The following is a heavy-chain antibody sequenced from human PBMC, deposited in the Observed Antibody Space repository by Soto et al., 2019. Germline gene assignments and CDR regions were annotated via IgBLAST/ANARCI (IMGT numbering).Heavy chain of an antibody. V-gene: IGHV1-46*01. J-gene: IGHJ4*02. CDR2: INPSGGYT. CDR1: GYTFTSYY. Sequence: ASVKVSCKASGYTFTSYYMNWVRQAPGQGLEWLGIINPSGGYTTYAQRFLGRVTMTSDTSTSTVHMELGSLTSDDTAVYYCARDMGIEVPGRSYYWGQGTLVTVS. CDR3: ARDMGIEVPGRSYY. D-gene: IGHD6-19*01.